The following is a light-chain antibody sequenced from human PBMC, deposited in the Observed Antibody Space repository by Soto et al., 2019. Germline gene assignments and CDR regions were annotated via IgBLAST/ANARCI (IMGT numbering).Light chain of an antibody. CDR3: QQYDDWPRT. J-gene: IGKJ1*01. Sequence: ETVMMQSPATLSVSPGERATLSCRASQGVGSNLAWYQQRPGQAPRLLIFGSSTRATGIPDRFSGSGFGAEFTLTISSLQSEDSAVYYCQQYDDWPRTFGQGTKVEIK. CDR1: QGVGSN. CDR2: GSS. V-gene: IGKV3-15*01.